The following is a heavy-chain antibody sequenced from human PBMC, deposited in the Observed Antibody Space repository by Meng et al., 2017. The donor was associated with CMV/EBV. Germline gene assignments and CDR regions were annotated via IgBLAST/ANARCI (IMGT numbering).Heavy chain of an antibody. V-gene: IGHV3-23*01. Sequence: SGFTFYTYAMSWVRQAPGKGLEWVAAISGSGGSTYYADSVKGRFTISRGNSKNTLYLQMNTLRADDTAIYYCAKDRALGGGAYYFEDWGQGTLVTVSS. CDR1: GFTFYTYA. J-gene: IGHJ4*02. CDR2: ISGSGGST. D-gene: IGHD3-3*01. CDR3: AKDRALGGGAYYFED.